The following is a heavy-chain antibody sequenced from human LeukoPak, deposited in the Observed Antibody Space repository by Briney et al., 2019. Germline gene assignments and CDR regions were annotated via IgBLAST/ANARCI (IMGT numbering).Heavy chain of an antibody. V-gene: IGHV3-23*01. J-gene: IGHJ6*02. CDR2: IAGSGGST. CDR1: GFTFSSYA. Sequence: GGSLRLSCAASGFTFSSYAMSWVRQAPGKGLEWVSSIAGSGGSTYYADSVKGRFTISRDNSKNTLYLQMNSLRAGDTAVYYCAEDQGTTSYYGMDVWGQGTTVTVSS. D-gene: IGHD4-17*01. CDR3: AEDQGTTSYYGMDV.